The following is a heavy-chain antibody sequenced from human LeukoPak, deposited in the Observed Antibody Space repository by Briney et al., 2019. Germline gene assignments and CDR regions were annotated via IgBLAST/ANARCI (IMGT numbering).Heavy chain of an antibody. CDR1: VYTFTTYG. CDR2: ISAYNGNT. CDR3: ARDNHRSSWSWFDP. J-gene: IGHJ5*02. Sequence: ASVKVSCTASVYTFTTYGISWVRQAPGQGLEWMGWISAYNGNTKYAQEFQGRVTMTTDTSTSTAYMELRSLSSDDTAVYHCARDNHRSSWSWFDPWGQGTLVTVSS. V-gene: IGHV1-18*01. D-gene: IGHD6-13*01.